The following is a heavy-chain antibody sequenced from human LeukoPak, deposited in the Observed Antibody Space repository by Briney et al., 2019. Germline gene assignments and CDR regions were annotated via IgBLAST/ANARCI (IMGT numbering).Heavy chain of an antibody. J-gene: IGHJ3*02. CDR2: IYYSGST. CDR3: ARTLHDYGDQMWTFDI. V-gene: IGHV4-30-4*01. Sequence: SETLSLTCTVSGGSISSGDYYWSWIRQPPGKGLEWIGYIYYSGSTYYNPSLKSRVTISVDTSKNQFSLKLSSVTAADTAVYYCARTLHDYGDQMWTFDIWGQGTMVTVSS. D-gene: IGHD4-17*01. CDR1: GGSISSGDYY.